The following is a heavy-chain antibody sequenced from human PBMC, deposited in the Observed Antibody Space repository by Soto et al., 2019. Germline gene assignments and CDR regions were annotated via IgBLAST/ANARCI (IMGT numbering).Heavy chain of an antibody. CDR2: INPNSGNT. V-gene: IGHV1-8*01. CDR1: GYTFTSYD. J-gene: IGHJ6*02. Sequence: QVQLVQSGAGVKKPGASVKVSCKASGYTFTSYDINWVRQATGQGLEWMGWINPNSGNTGYAQKFQGRVTMTRNTSISTAYMELSSLRSEDTAVYYCVRVCSGGSCYYYYGMDVWGQGTTVTVSS. D-gene: IGHD2-15*01. CDR3: VRVCSGGSCYYYYGMDV.